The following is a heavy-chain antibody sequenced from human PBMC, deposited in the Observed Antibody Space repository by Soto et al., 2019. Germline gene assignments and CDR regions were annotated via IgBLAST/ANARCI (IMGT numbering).Heavy chain of an antibody. CDR2: IYYSGST. J-gene: IGHJ4*02. D-gene: IGHD6-13*01. V-gene: IGHV4-31*08. CDR1: GGSISSGGYY. CDR3: VKYSSSWLTSDY. Sequence: SETLSLTCTVSGGSISSGGYYWSWIRQHPGKGLEWIGYIYYSGSTYYNPSLKSRVTISVDTSKNQFSLKLSSVTAADTAVYYCVKYSSSWLTSDYWGQGTLVTVSS.